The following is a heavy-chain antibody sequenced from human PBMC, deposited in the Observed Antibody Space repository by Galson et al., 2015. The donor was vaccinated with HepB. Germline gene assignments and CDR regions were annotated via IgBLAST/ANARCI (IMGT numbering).Heavy chain of an antibody. CDR2: ISGSNISV. Sequence: SLRLSCAASGFIFSNYAIAWVRQAPGKGLEWVSLISGSNISVYYADSVKGRFTISRDNSRNTLYLQMNRLRAADTAVYYCAKDYHSGSFFRGALGYFDSWGRGTQVTVSS. CDR3: AKDYHSGSFFRGALGYFDS. CDR1: GFIFSNYA. D-gene: IGHD1-26*01. V-gene: IGHV3-23*01. J-gene: IGHJ4*02.